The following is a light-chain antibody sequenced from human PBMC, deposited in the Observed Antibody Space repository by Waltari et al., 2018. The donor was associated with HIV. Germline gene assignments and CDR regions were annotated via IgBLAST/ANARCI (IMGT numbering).Light chain of an antibody. CDR3: CSYSSSGTVL. CDR2: DVI. J-gene: IGLJ2*01. V-gene: IGLV2-14*03. CDR1: SHDVGGFNY. Sequence: HSVLTQPASMSGSLGQSITISCLGNSHDVGGFNYVSWYQQSPDKAPRLVIYDVINRPSGVSGRFSGSKSGSAASLTISGLQPEDEADYYCCSYSSSGTVLFGGGTRLTVL.